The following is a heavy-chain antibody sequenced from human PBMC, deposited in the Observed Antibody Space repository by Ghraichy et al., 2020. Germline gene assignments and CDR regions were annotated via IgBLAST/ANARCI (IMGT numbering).Heavy chain of an antibody. CDR1: GFNVSSDY. V-gene: IGHV3-66*01. CDR3: ARDSSSWYGVVDF. D-gene: IGHD6-13*01. J-gene: IGHJ4*02. Sequence: GGSLRLSCAASGFNVSSDYMSWVHQAPGKGLEWVSVIYSGGSTYYADSVKGRFTISRDNSKNTLYLQMNSLRAEDTAVYYCARDSSSWYGVVDFWGQGTLVTVSS. CDR2: IYSGGST.